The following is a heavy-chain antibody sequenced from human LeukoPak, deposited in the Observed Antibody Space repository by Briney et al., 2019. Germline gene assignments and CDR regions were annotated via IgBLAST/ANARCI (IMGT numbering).Heavy chain of an antibody. Sequence: GGSLRLSCAASGFTFSRHGMHWVRQAPGKGLEWVAFILYDGSDSHYIDSVKGRFTISRDNSKSTLYLQMDSLRAEDTAVYYCARWTGYNSGFYDYWGRGTLVTVSS. V-gene: IGHV3-33*05. D-gene: IGHD6-19*01. CDR3: ARWTGYNSGFYDY. CDR1: GFTFSRHG. J-gene: IGHJ4*02. CDR2: ILYDGSDS.